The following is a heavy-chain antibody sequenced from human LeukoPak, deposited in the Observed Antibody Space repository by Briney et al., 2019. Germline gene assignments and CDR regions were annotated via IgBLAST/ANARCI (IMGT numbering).Heavy chain of an antibody. J-gene: IGHJ4*02. CDR1: GFTFDDYG. Sequence: GGSLRLSCAASGFTFDDYGMSWVRQAPGKGLEWVSGINWNGGSTGYADSVKGRFTISRDNAKNSLYLQMNSLRAEDTALYYCARDGAMCSSSWGIFDYWGQGTLVTVSS. V-gene: IGHV3-20*04. D-gene: IGHD6-13*01. CDR2: INWNGGST. CDR3: ARDGAMCSSSWGIFDY.